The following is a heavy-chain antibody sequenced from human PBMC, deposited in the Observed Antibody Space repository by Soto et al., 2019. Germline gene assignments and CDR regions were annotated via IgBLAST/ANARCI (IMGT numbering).Heavy chain of an antibody. D-gene: IGHD3-3*01. CDR1: GFTFSSYW. CDR3: ARPLEAYYDFWSGYTTNWFDP. J-gene: IGHJ5*02. V-gene: IGHV3-74*01. CDR2: INSDGSST. Sequence: EVQLVESGGGLVQPGGSLRLSCAASGFTFSSYWMHWVRQAPGKGLVWVSRINSDGSSTSYADSVKGRFTISRDNAKNTPYLQMNSLRGDDTAVYYCARPLEAYYDFWSGYTTNWFDPWGQGTLVTVSS.